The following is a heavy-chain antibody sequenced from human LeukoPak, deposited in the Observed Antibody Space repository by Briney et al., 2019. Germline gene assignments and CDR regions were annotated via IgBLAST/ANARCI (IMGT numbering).Heavy chain of an antibody. CDR3: ARATSFGGVIAPFDY. D-gene: IGHD3-16*02. V-gene: IGHV4-59*12. Sequence: SETLSLTCTVSGGSISSYYWSWIRQPPGKGLEWIGYIYDSGSTNYNPSLKSRVTISVGTSKNQISLKLSSVTAADTAVYYCARATSFGGVIAPFDYWGQGTLVTVSS. J-gene: IGHJ4*02. CDR2: IYDSGST. CDR1: GGSISSYY.